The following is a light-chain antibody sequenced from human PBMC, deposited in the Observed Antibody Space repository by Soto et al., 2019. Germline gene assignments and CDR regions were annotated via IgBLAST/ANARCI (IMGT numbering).Light chain of an antibody. V-gene: IGKV3-11*01. CDR3: QQRSNLWT. CDR2: DAS. J-gene: IGKJ1*01. CDR1: QSVISSY. Sequence: EIVLTQSTGTLSFSPGERATLSCRASQSVISSYLAWYRQKPGQAPRLLIYDASNRATGIPARFSGSGSGTDFTLTISSLEPEDFAVYYCQQRSNLWTFGQGTKVDI.